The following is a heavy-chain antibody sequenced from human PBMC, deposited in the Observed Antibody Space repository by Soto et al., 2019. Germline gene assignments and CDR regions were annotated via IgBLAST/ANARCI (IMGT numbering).Heavy chain of an antibody. CDR1: GFTLSTYD. Sequence: EVQLVESGGGLVQPGGSLRLSCAASGFTLSTYDMNWVRQAPGKGLQWVSHTSSSAAAIVYADSVKRRIIISRDNAKNSLYLQMNRLRDEATAVYYCARGAVGGLYFFDYWGQGDLVTLSS. CDR2: TSSSAAAI. V-gene: IGHV3-48*02. CDR3: ARGAVGGLYFFDY. J-gene: IGHJ4*02. D-gene: IGHD2-8*01.